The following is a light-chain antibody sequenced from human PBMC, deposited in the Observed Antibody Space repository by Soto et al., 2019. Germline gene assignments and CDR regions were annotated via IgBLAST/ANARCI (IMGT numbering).Light chain of an antibody. CDR3: QQYNTWPLT. CDR2: KAS. V-gene: IGKV1-5*03. J-gene: IGKJ3*01. CDR1: QSISNW. Sequence: DIQMTQSPSTLSASVGDRVTITCRASQSISNWLAWYQQRPGKAPKLLIYKASSLEGGVPSRFSGSGSGTEFTLTISSLQPDDFATYYCQQYNTWPLTFGPGTKVDIK.